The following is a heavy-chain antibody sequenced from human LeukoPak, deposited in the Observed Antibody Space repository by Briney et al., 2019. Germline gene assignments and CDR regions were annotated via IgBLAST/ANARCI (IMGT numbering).Heavy chain of an antibody. CDR1: VYSFTSYY. J-gene: IGHJ4*02. Sequence: ASVKVSCKPSVYSFTSYYMHWVRQDPGQGLEWMGVINPSGGSTSYAQKFQGRVTMTRDTSTSTVYMELSSLRSEDTAVYYCARDWYDSSGYPELWYWGQGTLVTVSS. CDR3: ARDWYDSSGYPELWY. V-gene: IGHV1-46*01. D-gene: IGHD3-22*01. CDR2: INPSGGST.